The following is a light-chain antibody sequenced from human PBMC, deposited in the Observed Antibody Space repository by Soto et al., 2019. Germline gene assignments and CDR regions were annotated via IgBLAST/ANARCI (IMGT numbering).Light chain of an antibody. V-gene: IGKV1-39*01. CDR2: AAS. CDR3: QQSFSAPFT. Sequence: DIQMNQSPSSLSASVGDRVTITCRASQIIRNHLNWYQHTPGKAPKVLIYAASTLQGGVPSMFSLRGYWTDFALTINSLQPEGVATYFCQQSFSAPFTFGPGPKVDL. J-gene: IGKJ3*01. CDR1: QIIRNH.